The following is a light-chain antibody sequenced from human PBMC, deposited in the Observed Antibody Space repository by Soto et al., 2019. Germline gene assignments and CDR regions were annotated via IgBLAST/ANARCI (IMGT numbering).Light chain of an antibody. Sequence: EIVLTQSPATLSLSPWERATLSCRASQSVSSYLAWYQQKPGQAPRLLIYDASNRATGIPARFSGSGSGTDFTLTISSLEPEDFAVYYCQQRSNWPPSWTFGQGTK. J-gene: IGKJ1*01. CDR3: QQRSNWPPSWT. CDR1: QSVSSY. V-gene: IGKV3-11*01. CDR2: DAS.